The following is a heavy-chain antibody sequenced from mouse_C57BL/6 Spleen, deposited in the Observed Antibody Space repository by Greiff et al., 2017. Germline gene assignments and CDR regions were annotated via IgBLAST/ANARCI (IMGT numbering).Heavy chain of an antibody. D-gene: IGHD2-1*01. Sequence: VQLQQSGPELVKPGASVKISCKASGYSFTGYYMNWVKQSPEKSLEWIGEINPSTGGTTYNQKFKAKATLTVDKSSSTAYMQLKSLTSEDSAVYYCARGGNYLIDYWGQGTTLTVSS. CDR3: ARGGNYLIDY. CDR2: INPSTGGT. V-gene: IGHV1-42*01. CDR1: GYSFTGYY. J-gene: IGHJ2*01.